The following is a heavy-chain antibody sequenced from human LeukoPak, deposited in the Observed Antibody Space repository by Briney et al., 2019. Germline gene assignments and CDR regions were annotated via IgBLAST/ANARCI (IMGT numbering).Heavy chain of an antibody. D-gene: IGHD6-19*01. V-gene: IGHV3-21*01. J-gene: IGHJ4*02. CDR1: GFTFSSYS. Sequence: GGSLRLSCAASGFTFSSYSMNWVRQAPGKGLEWVSSISSSSYIYYADSVKGRFTISRDNAKNSLYLQMNSLRAEDTAVYYCARDRRYSSGWYGATTHDYWGQGTLVTVSS. CDR2: ISSSSYI. CDR3: ARDRRYSSGWYGATTHDY.